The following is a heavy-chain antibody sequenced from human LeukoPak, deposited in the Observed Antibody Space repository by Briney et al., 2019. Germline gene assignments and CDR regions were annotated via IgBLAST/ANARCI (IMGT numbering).Heavy chain of an antibody. V-gene: IGHV3-21*04. J-gene: IGHJ4*02. CDR3: ARESLRLLWFGESTFDY. CDR1: GFTFSSYS. Sequence: GGSLRLSCAASGFTFSSYSMNWVRQAPGKGLEWVSSISSSSSYIYYADSVKGRFTISRDNAKNSLYLQMNSLRAEDTAVYYCARESLRLLWFGESTFDYWGQGTLVSVSS. D-gene: IGHD3-10*01. CDR2: ISSSSSYI.